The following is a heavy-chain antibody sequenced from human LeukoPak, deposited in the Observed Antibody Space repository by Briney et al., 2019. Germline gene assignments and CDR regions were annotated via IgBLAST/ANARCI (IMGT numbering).Heavy chain of an antibody. CDR2: ISPGGGPT. V-gene: IGHV3-23*01. CDR1: GFPFSIYG. Sequence: GGSLRLSCAGSGFPFSIYGMNWVRQAPGKGLEWVSGISPGGGPTYYADSVKGRFTISRDDSKNTLYLQMNNLRAEDTAVYYCAKDDNYIRFSSWGQGTLVTVSS. CDR3: AKDDNYIRFSS. D-gene: IGHD3-16*01. J-gene: IGHJ5*02.